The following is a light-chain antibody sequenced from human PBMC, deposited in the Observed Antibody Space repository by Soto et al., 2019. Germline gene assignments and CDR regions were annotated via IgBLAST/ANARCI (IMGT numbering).Light chain of an antibody. CDR3: CSYAGNRVV. J-gene: IGLJ2*01. V-gene: IGLV2-23*01. CDR2: EGS. CDR1: SSDVGSYNL. Sequence: QSALTQPASVSGSPGQSITISCTGTSSDVGSYNLVSWYQQHPGKAPKLMIYEGSKRPSGVSNRFSGSKSGNTASLTISGLQAEDEVDYYCCSYAGNRVVFGGGTKLTVL.